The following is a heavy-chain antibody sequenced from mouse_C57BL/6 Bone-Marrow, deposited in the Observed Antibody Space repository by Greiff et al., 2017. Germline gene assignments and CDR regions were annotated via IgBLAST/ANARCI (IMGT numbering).Heavy chain of an antibody. Sequence: EVMLVESEGGLVQPGSSMKLSCTASGFTFSDYYMAWVRQVPEKGLEWVANINYDGSSTDYLDSLKSRFIISRDNAKNILYLQMSSLKSEDTATYYCARGDSYGRVVDYWGQGTTLTVSS. CDR2: INYDGSST. CDR1: GFTFSDYY. D-gene: IGHD1-1*01. V-gene: IGHV5-16*01. CDR3: ARGDSYGRVVDY. J-gene: IGHJ2*01.